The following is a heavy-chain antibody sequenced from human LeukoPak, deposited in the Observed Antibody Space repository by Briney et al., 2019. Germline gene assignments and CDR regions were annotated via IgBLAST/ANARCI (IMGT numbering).Heavy chain of an antibody. Sequence: GGSLRLSCAASGFTFSSYAMSWVRRAPGKGLEWVSAIGGSGGSTYYADSVKGRFTISRDNSRNTLYLQMNSLRGEDTAVYYCAKGKVSSSWYTDYCGMDVWGQGTTVTVSS. CDR1: GFTFSSYA. D-gene: IGHD6-13*01. V-gene: IGHV3-23*01. CDR3: AKGKVSSSWYTDYCGMDV. J-gene: IGHJ6*02. CDR2: IGGSGGST.